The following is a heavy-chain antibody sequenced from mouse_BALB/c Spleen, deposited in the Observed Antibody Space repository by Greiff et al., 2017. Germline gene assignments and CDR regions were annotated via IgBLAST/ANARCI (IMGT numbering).Heavy chain of an antibody. CDR1: GFNIKDYY. V-gene: IGHV14-3*02. CDR2: IDPANGNT. D-gene: IGHD2-14*01. Sequence: VQLQQSGAELVKPGASVKLSCTASGFNIKDYYMHWVKQRPEQGLEWIGRIDPANGNTKYDPKFPGKATITEDTPSNTAYLQLSSLTSEDTAVYYCAGTLFGNWGQGTLVTVSA. CDR3: AGTLFGN. J-gene: IGHJ3*01.